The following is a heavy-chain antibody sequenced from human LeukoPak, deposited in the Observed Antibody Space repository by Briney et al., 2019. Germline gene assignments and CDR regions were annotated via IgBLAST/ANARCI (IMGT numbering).Heavy chain of an antibody. V-gene: IGHV3-74*01. J-gene: IGHJ1*01. CDR3: ARAPSEIGGYYPEYFRH. Sequence: GGSLRLSCAASGSTFSSYWVHWVRQAPGKGLVWVSRIKSDGSTNYADSVKGRFTISRDNAKNTVSLQMNSLRAEDTGVYYCARAPSEIGGYYPEYFRHWGQGTLVTVSS. D-gene: IGHD3-22*01. CDR1: GSTFSSYW. CDR2: IKSDGST.